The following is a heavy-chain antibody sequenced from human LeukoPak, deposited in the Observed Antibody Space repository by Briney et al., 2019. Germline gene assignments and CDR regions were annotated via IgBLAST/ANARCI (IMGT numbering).Heavy chain of an antibody. D-gene: IGHD3-22*01. CDR2: INPNSGGT. CDR3: ARGRRSRYDSSGYYLGNWFDP. J-gene: IGHJ5*02. CDR1: GYTFTGYY. V-gene: IGHV1-2*04. Sequence: ASVKVSCKASGYTFTGYYMHWVRRAPGQGLEWMGWINPNSGGTNYAQKFQGWVTMTRDTSISTAYMELSRLRSDDTAVYYCARGRRSRYDSSGYYLGNWFDPWGQGTLVTVSS.